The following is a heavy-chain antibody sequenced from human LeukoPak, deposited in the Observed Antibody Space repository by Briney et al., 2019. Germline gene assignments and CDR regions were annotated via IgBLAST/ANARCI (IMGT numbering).Heavy chain of an antibody. D-gene: IGHD3-22*01. Sequence: ASVKVSCKASGYTFTSYDINWVRQATGQGLEWMGWMNPNSGNTGYAQKFQGRVTMTRNTSISTAYMELSSLRSEDTAVYYCASWKYYYDSRDDAFDIWGQGTMVTVSS. V-gene: IGHV1-8*01. CDR1: GYTFTSYD. J-gene: IGHJ3*02. CDR3: ASWKYYYDSRDDAFDI. CDR2: MNPNSGNT.